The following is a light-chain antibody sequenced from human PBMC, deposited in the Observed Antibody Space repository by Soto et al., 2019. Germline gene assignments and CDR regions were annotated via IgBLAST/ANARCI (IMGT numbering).Light chain of an antibody. J-gene: IGLJ2*01. Sequence: QSVLTQPPSVSGAPGQRITISCTGSSSNIGANYDVHWYQQVPVTAPKLLIYGNTHRPAGGPDRFSGSKSGTSASLAITALRAEDEATYYFQSYDRGLRGSVFGGGTKLTVL. CDR3: QSYDRGLRGSV. CDR2: GNT. CDR1: SSNIGANYD. V-gene: IGLV1-40*01.